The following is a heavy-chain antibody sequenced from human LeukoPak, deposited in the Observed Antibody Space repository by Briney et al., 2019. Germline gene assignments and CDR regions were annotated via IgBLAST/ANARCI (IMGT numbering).Heavy chain of an antibody. V-gene: IGHV5-10-1*01. CDR1: GYSFTSYW. D-gene: IGHD6-25*01. CDR2: IDPSDSYT. J-gene: IGHJ4*02. CDR3: ARHQYSSGANY. Sequence: GESLKISCEGSGYSFTSYWISWVRQMPGKGLEWMGRIDPSDSYTNYSPSFQGHVTISADKSITTAYLQWSSLEASDTAMYYCARHQYSSGANYWGQGTLVTVSS.